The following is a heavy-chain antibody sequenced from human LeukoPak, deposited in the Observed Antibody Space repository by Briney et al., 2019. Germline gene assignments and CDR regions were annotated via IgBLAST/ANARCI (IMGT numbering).Heavy chain of an antibody. Sequence: SETLSLTCTVSGGSISSYYWSWIRQPPGKGLEWIGYIYYSGSTNYNPSLKSRVTISVDTSRNQFSLKLSSVTAADTAVYYCATEYSSGWYGYWGQGTLVTVSS. D-gene: IGHD6-19*01. CDR2: IYYSGST. CDR1: GGSISSYY. V-gene: IGHV4-59*08. J-gene: IGHJ4*02. CDR3: ATEYSSGWYGY.